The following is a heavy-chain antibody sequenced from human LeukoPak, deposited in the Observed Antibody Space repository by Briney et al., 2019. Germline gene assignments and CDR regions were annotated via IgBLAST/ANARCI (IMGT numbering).Heavy chain of an antibody. J-gene: IGHJ4*02. CDR2: INANGGST. CDR1: GFAFSSYA. Sequence: GASLRLSCAASGFAFSSYAMSWVRQAPGQGLEWVSAINANGGSTYYAESVKGRFTFSRDNSKNTLYLQMNSLRVEDTAVYYCARIKVGATGIDYWGQGTLVTVSS. CDR3: ARIKVGATGIDY. V-gene: IGHV3-23*01. D-gene: IGHD1-26*01.